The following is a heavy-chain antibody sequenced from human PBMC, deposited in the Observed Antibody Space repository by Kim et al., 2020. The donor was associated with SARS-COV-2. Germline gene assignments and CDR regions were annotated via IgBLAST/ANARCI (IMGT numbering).Heavy chain of an antibody. Sequence: GGSLRLSCAASGFNFDAYWMTWVRQTPGKGLEWVANMNQDGSQKRYADSVKGRFSISRDNVKKSVDLQMESLRVEDTAVYYCTTTGSGYSDYWVQG. D-gene: IGHD3-3*01. CDR3: TTTGSGYSDY. J-gene: IGHJ4*02. CDR1: GFNFDAYW. V-gene: IGHV3-7*01. CDR2: MNQDGSQK.